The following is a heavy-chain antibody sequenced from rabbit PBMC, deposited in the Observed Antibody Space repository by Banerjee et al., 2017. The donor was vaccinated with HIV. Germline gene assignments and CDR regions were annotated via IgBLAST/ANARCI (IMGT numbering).Heavy chain of an antibody. CDR1: GFTISNSYW. J-gene: IGHJ4*01. V-gene: IGHV1S45*01. Sequence: QEQLEESGGGLVTPGGTLTLTCTASGFTISNSYWICWVRQAPGKGLEWIGDIGTSSVSTYYASWAKGRFTISKTSSTTVTLQMTSLTAADTATYFCARGYYSTSITAGYVNLWGPGTLVTVS. CDR2: IGTSSVST. CDR3: ARGYYSTSITAGYVNL. D-gene: IGHD4-1*01.